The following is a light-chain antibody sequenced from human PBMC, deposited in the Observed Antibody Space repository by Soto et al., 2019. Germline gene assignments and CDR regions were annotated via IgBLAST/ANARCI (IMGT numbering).Light chain of an antibody. J-gene: IGKJ2*01. CDR1: QNINTY. CDR2: AAS. V-gene: IGKV1-39*01. CDR3: QQSYSTPPT. Sequence: DIQMTQSPSSLSASVGDRLTITCRASQNINTYLNWYQQKPGKAPKLLIYAASSLQSGVPSRFSGSGSGTDFTLTISSLQPEDFATYYCQQSYSTPPTFGQGTKLEIK.